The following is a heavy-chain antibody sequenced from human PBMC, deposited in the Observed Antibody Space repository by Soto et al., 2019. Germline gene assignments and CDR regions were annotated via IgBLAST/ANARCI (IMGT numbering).Heavy chain of an antibody. J-gene: IGHJ4*02. CDR1: GGSISSSSYY. D-gene: IGHD2-15*01. CDR3: ATLDCSGGSCYRGRDY. CDR2: IYYSGST. V-gene: IGHV4-39*01. Sequence: SETLSLTCTVSGGSISSSSYYWGWIRQPPGKGLEWIGSIYYSGSTYYNPSLKSRVTISVDTSKNQFSLKLSSVTAADTAVYYSATLDCSGGSCYRGRDYWGQGTLVTVSS.